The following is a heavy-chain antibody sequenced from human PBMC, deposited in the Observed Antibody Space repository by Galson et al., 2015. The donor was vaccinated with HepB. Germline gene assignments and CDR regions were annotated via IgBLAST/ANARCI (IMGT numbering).Heavy chain of an antibody. CDR2: IYYSGST. CDR1: GGSISSYY. J-gene: IGHJ4*02. CDR3: AREAGDMSFDY. V-gene: IGHV4-59*01. D-gene: IGHD2-21*01. Sequence: QVQLQESGPGLVKPSETLSLTCTVSGGSISSYYWSWIRQPPGKGLEWIGYIYYSGSTNYNPSLKSRVTISVDTSKNQFSLKLSSVTAADTAVYYCAREAGDMSFDYWGQGTLVTVSS.